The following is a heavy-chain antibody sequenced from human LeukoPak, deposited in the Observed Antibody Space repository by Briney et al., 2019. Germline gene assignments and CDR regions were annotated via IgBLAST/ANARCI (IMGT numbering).Heavy chain of an antibody. Sequence: GGSLRLSCAASGFNFGTYAMSWVRRAPGKGLEWVANIKQDGSEKYYVDSVKGRFTISRDNAKNSLYLQMNSLRAEDTAVYYCARAFTIFGVVIAPLSAFDIWGQGTMVTVSS. CDR1: GFNFGTYA. CDR2: IKQDGSEK. V-gene: IGHV3-7*01. CDR3: ARAFTIFGVVIAPLSAFDI. D-gene: IGHD3-3*01. J-gene: IGHJ3*02.